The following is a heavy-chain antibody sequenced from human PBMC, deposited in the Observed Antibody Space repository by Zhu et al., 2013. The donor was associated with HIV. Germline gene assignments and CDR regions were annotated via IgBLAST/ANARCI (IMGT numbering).Heavy chain of an antibody. CDR2: INPNSGGT. CDR3: AGPLNDFWSGLGY. V-gene: IGHV1-2*02. CDR1: GYIFTAYY. Sequence: QVQLVQSGAEVRKPGASVKVSCKASGYIFTAYYMHWVRQAPGQGLEWMGWINPNSGGTNYPQKFHGRVTMTRDTSISTAYLEVSRLRSDDTAVYYCAGPLNDFWSGLGYWGQGTLVTGLL. D-gene: IGHD3-3*01. J-gene: IGHJ4*02.